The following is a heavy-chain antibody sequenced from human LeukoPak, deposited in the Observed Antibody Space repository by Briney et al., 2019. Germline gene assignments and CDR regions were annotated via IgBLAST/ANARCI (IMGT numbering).Heavy chain of an antibody. Sequence: ASVKVSCKASGYTFTSYDINWVRQATGQGLEWMGWMNPNSGNTGYAQKFQGRVTMTRNTSISTAYMELSSLRSEDTAVYYCARFSRCSTSCPPQRAGYGPKGFYYMDVWGKGTTVTASS. J-gene: IGHJ6*03. V-gene: IGHV1-8*01. D-gene: IGHD2-2*01. CDR3: ARFSRCSTSCPPQRAGYGPKGFYYMDV. CDR2: MNPNSGNT. CDR1: GYTFTSYD.